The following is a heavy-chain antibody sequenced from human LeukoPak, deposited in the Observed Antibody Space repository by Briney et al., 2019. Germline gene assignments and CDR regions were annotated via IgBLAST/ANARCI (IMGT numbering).Heavy chain of an antibody. Sequence: SETLSLTCAVYGGSLSAYYWTWIRQPPGKGLEWIGSIYYSGSTYYNPSLKSRVTISVDTSKNQFSLKLSSVTAADTAVYYCARGSEEMARRNNWFDPWGQGTLVTVSS. CDR2: IYYSGST. J-gene: IGHJ5*02. CDR3: ARGSEEMARRNNWFDP. D-gene: IGHD5-24*01. CDR1: GGSLSAYY. V-gene: IGHV4-34*01.